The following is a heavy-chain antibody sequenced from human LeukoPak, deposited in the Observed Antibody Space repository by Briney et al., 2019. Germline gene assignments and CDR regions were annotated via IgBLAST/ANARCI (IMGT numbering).Heavy chain of an antibody. J-gene: IGHJ3*02. CDR3: TSRYCTTANCYSFDI. Sequence: GGSLGLSCAAPGFMFHDYAIHWVRQAPGKGLEWVSSISSSSAHIFYADSVKGRFSISRDNAKNSLYLQMNSLRVEDTAVYYCTSRYCTTANCYSFDIWGQGTMVTVSS. CDR1: GFMFHDYA. D-gene: IGHD2-8*01. CDR2: ISSSSAHI. V-gene: IGHV3-21*01.